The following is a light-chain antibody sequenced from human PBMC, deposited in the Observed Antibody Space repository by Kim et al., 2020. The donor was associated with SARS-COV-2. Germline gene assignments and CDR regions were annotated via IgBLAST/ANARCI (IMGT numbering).Light chain of an antibody. V-gene: IGLV4-69*01. CDR1: SAHSSKA. Sequence: QLVLTQSPSASASLGASVNLTCTLNSAHSSKAIAWHQQQSEKGPRFLMKLESDGTYRKGDGIPDRFSGSGTGAERYLTISSLQSEDEADYYCQTWVTGAPYVFSTGTKVTVL. J-gene: IGLJ6*01. CDR3: QTWVTGAPYV. CDR2: LESDGTY.